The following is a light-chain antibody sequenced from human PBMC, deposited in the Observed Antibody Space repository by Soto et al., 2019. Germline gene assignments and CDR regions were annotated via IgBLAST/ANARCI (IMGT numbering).Light chain of an antibody. Sequence: EIILTQSPGTLSLSPGERATLSCRGSQSRSREFLAGYQQKPGQAPRLLMYQTSSRSSGVPDRFSGSGSGTDFPLTISGLEPEDSAGYYCQHYCGSPAYTFGQGTKLEI. CDR1: QSRSREF. V-gene: IGKV3-20*01. CDR3: QHYCGSPAYT. CDR2: QTS. J-gene: IGKJ2*01.